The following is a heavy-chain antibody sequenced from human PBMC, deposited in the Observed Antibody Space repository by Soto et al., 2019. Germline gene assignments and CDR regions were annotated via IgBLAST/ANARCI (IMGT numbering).Heavy chain of an antibody. CDR1: GFTFSSYG. Sequence: GGSLRLSCAASGFTFSSYGMHWVRQAPGKGLEWVAVIWYDGSNKYYADSVKGRFTISRDNSKNTLYLQMNSLRAEDTAVYYCARDAPYSSGWYYFDYWGQGTLVTVS. J-gene: IGHJ4*02. V-gene: IGHV3-33*01. CDR2: IWYDGSNK. D-gene: IGHD6-19*01. CDR3: ARDAPYSSGWYYFDY.